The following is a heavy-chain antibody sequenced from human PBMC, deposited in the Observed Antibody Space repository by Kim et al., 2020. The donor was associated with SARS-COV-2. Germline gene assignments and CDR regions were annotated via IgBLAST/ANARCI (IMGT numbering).Heavy chain of an antibody. CDR2: IYYRGST. V-gene: IGHV4-31*03. J-gene: IGHJ3*02. D-gene: IGHD3-3*01. CDR3: ARAIFYDFWSGNAFAI. Sequence: SETLSLTCTVSGGSISSGGYYWSWIRQHPGKGLEWIGYIYYRGSTYYNPSLKSRVTISVDTSKNQFSLKLSSVTAADTAVYYGARAIFYDFWSGNAFAIWGQGTMVTVSS. CDR1: GGSISSGGYY.